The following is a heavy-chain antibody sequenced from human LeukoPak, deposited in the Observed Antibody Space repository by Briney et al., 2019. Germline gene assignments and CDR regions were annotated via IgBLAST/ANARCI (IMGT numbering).Heavy chain of an antibody. D-gene: IGHD5-12*01. CDR3: ARHGRPGYGGYENAFDI. J-gene: IGHJ3*02. Sequence: SETLSLTCTVSGGSISSSSYYWGWIRQPPGKGLEWIGNIYDSGDTYYTPSLKSRVTMFVDTSKNQFSLKLSSVTAADTAVYYCARHGRPGYGGYENAFDIWGQGTMVTVSS. V-gene: IGHV4-39*01. CDR2: IYDSGDT. CDR1: GGSISSSSYY.